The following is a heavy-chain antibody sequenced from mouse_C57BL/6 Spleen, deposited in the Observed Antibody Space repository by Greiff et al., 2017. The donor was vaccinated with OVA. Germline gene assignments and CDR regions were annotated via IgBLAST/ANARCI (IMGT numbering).Heavy chain of an antibody. V-gene: IGHV3-6*01. J-gene: IGHJ3*01. CDR1: GYSITSGYY. D-gene: IGHD2-12*01. CDR3: ATAYDGVFAY. Sequence: DVKLQESGPGLVKPSQSLSLTCSVTGYSITSGYYWNWIRQFPGNKLEWMGYISYDGSNNYNPSLKNRISITRDTSKNQFFLKLNSVTTEDTATYYCATAYDGVFAYWGQGTLVTVSA. CDR2: ISYDGSN.